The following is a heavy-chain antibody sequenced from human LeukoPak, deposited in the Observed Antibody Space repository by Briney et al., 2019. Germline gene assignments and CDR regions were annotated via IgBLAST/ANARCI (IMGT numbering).Heavy chain of an antibody. Sequence: GASVNVSFKASGGTFSSYAISWVRQAPGQGFEWMGRIIPILGIANYGQKFQGRVTITADKSTSTAYMELSSLRSEDTAVYYCARAGGYGDSYYYYYGMDVWGQGTTVTVSS. D-gene: IGHD4-17*01. CDR1: GGTFSSYA. J-gene: IGHJ6*02. CDR3: ARAGGYGDSYYYYYGMDV. CDR2: IIPILGIA. V-gene: IGHV1-69*04.